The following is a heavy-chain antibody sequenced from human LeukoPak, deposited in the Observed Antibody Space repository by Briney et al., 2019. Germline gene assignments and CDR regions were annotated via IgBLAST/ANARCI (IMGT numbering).Heavy chain of an antibody. CDR1: GGSISSYY. J-gene: IGHJ4*02. CDR2: IYHSGST. CDR3: ARSRSGSYPYYFDY. V-gene: IGHV4-59*12. Sequence: SETLSLTCTVSGGSISSYYWSWIRQPPGKGLEWIGYIYHSGSTYYNPSLKSRVTISVDRSKNQFSLKLSSVTAADTAVYYCARSRSGSYPYYFDYWGQGTLVTVSS. D-gene: IGHD3-10*01.